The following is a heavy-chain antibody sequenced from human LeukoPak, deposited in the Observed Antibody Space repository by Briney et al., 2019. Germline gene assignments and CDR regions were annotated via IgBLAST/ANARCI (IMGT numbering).Heavy chain of an antibody. CDR2: ISGGGGST. CDR1: GFTFTSYS. J-gene: IGHJ4*02. Sequence: GGSLRLSCTASGFTFTSYSMNWVRQAPGKGLEWVSTISGGGGSTYYADSVKGRFTISRDNSKNTLYLQVNSLRAEDTAVYYCAKGGKWDVTPFDYWGQGTLVTVSS. D-gene: IGHD1-26*01. V-gene: IGHV3-23*01. CDR3: AKGGKWDVTPFDY.